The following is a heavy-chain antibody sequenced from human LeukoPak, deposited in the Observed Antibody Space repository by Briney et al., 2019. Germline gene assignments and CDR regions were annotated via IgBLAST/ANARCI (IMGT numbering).Heavy chain of an antibody. D-gene: IGHD3-10*01. CDR1: GFTFSSYG. Sequence: RPGGSLRLSCAASGFTFSSYGMHWVRQAPGKGLEWVAFIRPDGDNKYYADSVKGRFTISRDNSKNTLYLQMNSLRAEDTAVHYCARARRSGGITLIRGVKDRGWFDCWGQGTLVTVSS. V-gene: IGHV3-30*02. CDR2: IRPDGDNK. CDR3: ARARRSGGITLIRGVKDRGWFDC. J-gene: IGHJ5*01.